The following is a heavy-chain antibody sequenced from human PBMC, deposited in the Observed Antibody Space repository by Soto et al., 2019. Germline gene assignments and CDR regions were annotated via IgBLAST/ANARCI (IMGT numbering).Heavy chain of an antibody. CDR1: GGSFSGYY. D-gene: IGHD6-6*01. J-gene: IGHJ1*01. CDR2: INHSGST. V-gene: IGHV4-34*01. CDR3: VIAARPDEYFQH. Sequence: SETLSLTCAVYGGSFSGYYWSWIRQPPGKGLEWIGEINHSGSTNYNPSLKSRVTISVDTSKNQFSLKLSSVTAADTAVYYCVIAARPDEYFQHWGQGTLVTVSS.